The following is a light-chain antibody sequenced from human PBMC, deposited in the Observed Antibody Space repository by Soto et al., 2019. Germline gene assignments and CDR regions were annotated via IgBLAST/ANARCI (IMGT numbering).Light chain of an antibody. CDR1: QSVSSSY. Sequence: EIVLTQSPGTLSLSPGERATLSFRASQSVSSSYLAWYQQKPGQAPRLLIYGASSRATGIPDRFSGSGSGTDFTLTISSLEPEDFAVYYCYQHSNWPPITFGQGTRLEIK. CDR2: GAS. V-gene: IGKV3D-20*02. J-gene: IGKJ5*01. CDR3: YQHSNWPPIT.